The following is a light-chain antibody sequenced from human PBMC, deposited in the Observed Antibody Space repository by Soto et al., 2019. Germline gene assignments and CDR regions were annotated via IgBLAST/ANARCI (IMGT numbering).Light chain of an antibody. J-gene: IGKJ2*01. CDR1: QSVLHSSNNKNY. Sequence: DIVMTQSPESLAVSLGERATINCKSSQSVLHSSNNKNYLAWYQQKSGQPPKLVIYWASTLESGVPDRFSVSGSGTDFTLTISSLQAEDVAVYYCQQDYSTPQTFGQGTRLEI. CDR2: WAS. CDR3: QQDYSTPQT. V-gene: IGKV4-1*01.